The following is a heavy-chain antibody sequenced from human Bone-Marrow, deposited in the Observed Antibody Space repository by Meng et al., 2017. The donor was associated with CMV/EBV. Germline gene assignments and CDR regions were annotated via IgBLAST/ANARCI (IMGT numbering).Heavy chain of an antibody. CDR3: ARGLVVPAAINYFDY. D-gene: IGHD2-2*01. J-gene: IGHJ4*02. Sequence: GGSLRLSCAASGFTFDEYGMSWVRQVSGKGLEWVSGINWNGGSTGYADSVKGRFTISRDNAKNSLYLQMDSLRAEDTALYYCARGLVVPAAINYFDYCGQGTLVTVSS. V-gene: IGHV3-20*04. CDR2: INWNGGST. CDR1: GFTFDEYG.